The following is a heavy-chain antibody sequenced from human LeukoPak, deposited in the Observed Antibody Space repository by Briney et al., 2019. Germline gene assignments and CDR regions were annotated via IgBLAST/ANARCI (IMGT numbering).Heavy chain of an antibody. D-gene: IGHD1/OR15-1a*01. CDR3: ARLISNNDGFDF. V-gene: IGHV3-23*01. Sequence: PGGSLRLSCAASGFTFSSYAMNWVRQAPGKGLEWVSAIIGSGGSTFYADSVKGRFTISRDNAKTSLYLQMNSLRAEDTAVYYCARLISNNDGFDFWGQGTLVTVSS. CDR2: IIGSGGST. CDR1: GFTFSSYA. J-gene: IGHJ4*02.